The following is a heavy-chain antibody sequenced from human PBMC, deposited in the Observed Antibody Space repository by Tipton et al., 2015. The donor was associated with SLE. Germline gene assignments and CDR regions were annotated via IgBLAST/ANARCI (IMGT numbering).Heavy chain of an antibody. J-gene: IGHJ4*02. CDR3: ATRMGVRGVITDY. Sequence: TLSLTCTVSGGSISSYYWSWIRQPPGKGLEWIGCIYYSGSTNYNPSLKSRVTISVDTSKNQFSLKLSSVTAADTAVYYCATRMGVRGVITDYWGQGTLVTVSS. CDR2: IYYSGST. V-gene: IGHV4-59*01. CDR1: GGSISSYY. D-gene: IGHD3-10*01.